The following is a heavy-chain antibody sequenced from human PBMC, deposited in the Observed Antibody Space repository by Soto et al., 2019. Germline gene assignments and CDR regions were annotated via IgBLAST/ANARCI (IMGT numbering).Heavy chain of an antibody. Sequence: QVQLVESGGGEVQPGRSLRLSCAASGFTVTNYGMHWVRQAPGKGLEWVAVIYYDGSKKHYADSVKGRFTNSKDNSKNMWNLQMTSLRVEDTAVYYCARDLGVVAVEIDFDPRGQGTLVTVSS. D-gene: IGHD2-15*01. CDR2: IYYDGSKK. CDR1: GFTVTNYG. V-gene: IGHV3-33*01. J-gene: IGHJ5*02. CDR3: ARDLGVVAVEIDFDP.